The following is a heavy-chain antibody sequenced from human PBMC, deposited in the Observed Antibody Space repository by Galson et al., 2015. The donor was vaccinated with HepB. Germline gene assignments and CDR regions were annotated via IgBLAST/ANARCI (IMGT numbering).Heavy chain of an antibody. CDR2: ISGSGGST. CDR3: AKFQSRDYGSGSYTYKGYYYYGMDV. J-gene: IGHJ6*02. V-gene: IGHV3-23*01. D-gene: IGHD3-10*01. Sequence: SLRLSCAASGFTFSSYAMSWVRQAPGKGLEWVSAISGSGGSTYYADSVKGRFTISRDNSKNTLYLQLNSLRAEYTAVYYCAKFQSRDYGSGSYTYKGYYYYGMDVWGQGTTVTVSS. CDR1: GFTFSSYA.